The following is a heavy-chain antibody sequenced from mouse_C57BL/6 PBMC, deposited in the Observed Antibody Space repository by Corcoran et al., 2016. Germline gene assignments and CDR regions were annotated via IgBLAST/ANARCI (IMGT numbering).Heavy chain of an antibody. D-gene: IGHD1-1*01. V-gene: IGHV1-81*01. J-gene: IGHJ4*01. Sequence: QVQLQQSGAELARPGASVKLSCKASGYTFTSYGISWVKQRTGQGLEWIGEIYPRSGNTYYNEKFKGKATLTADKSSSTAYMELRSLTSEDSAVYFCARGSYEEDYAMDYWGQGTSVTVSS. CDR1: GYTFTSYG. CDR3: ARGSYEEDYAMDY. CDR2: IYPRSGNT.